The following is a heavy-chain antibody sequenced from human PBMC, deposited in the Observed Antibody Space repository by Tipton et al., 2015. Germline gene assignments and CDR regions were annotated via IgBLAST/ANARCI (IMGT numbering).Heavy chain of an antibody. CDR3: ARDSPFGGTDV. V-gene: IGHV4-31*03. CDR1: GGSISSGGYY. D-gene: IGHD3-3*01. J-gene: IGHJ6*02. Sequence: TLSLTCTVSGGSISSGGYYWSWIRQHPGKGLEWIGYIYYSGSTYYNPSLKSRVTISVDTPKKQFSLKLSSVTAADTAVYYCARDSPFGGTDVWGQGTTVTVSS. CDR2: IYYSGST.